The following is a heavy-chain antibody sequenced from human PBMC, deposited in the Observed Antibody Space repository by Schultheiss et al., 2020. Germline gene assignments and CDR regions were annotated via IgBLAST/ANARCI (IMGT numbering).Heavy chain of an antibody. CDR1: GFTFSSYS. V-gene: IGHV3-48*02. CDR2: ISSRTSTI. CDR3: ARWREEVDLYSMDV. J-gene: IGHJ6*02. D-gene: IGHD1-26*01. Sequence: GGSLRLSCAASGFTFSSYSMHWVRQAPGKGLEWVSYISSRTSTIYYADSVKGRFTISRDNAKKSLYLQMNSLRDEDTAVYYCARWREEVDLYSMDVWGQGTTVTVAS.